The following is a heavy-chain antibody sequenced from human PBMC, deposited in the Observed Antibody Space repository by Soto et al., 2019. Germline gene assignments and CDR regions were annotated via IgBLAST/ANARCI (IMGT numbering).Heavy chain of an antibody. D-gene: IGHD6-6*01. V-gene: IGHV3-30-3*01. CDR1: GSTFRDYA. J-gene: IGHJ4*02. CDR2: IAFDGSNS. Sequence: QVQLVESRGGVVQPGRSLRLSCTVSGSTFRDYAMHWVRQAPGKGLEWVAVIAFDGSNSFYADSVKGRFTISRDNSKNTVYLQLNSLRAEDTAVYYCARGGGRGYSSPSGYFDYWGQGTLVTVSS. CDR3: ARGGGRGYSSPSGYFDY.